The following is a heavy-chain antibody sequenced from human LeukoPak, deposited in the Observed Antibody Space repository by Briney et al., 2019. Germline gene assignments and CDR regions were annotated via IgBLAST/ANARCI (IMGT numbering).Heavy chain of an antibody. Sequence: ASVKVSCKASGYTFTSYDVNWVRQAPGQGLEWMGLINPSGSRTTYAQKFQGRVTMSRDMSTTTDYMELSSLTSDDTAVYYCARDNSVGNTAWWFDPWGQGTLVTVSS. D-gene: IGHD1-26*01. CDR2: INPSGSRT. CDR3: ARDNSVGNTAWWFDP. CDR1: GYTFTSYD. J-gene: IGHJ5*02. V-gene: IGHV1-46*01.